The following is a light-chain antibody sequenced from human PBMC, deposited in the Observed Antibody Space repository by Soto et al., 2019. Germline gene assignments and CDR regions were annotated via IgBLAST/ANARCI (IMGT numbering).Light chain of an antibody. Sequence: EIVLTQSLCTLSLSPGERATLSCRASQSVSSSYLAWYQQKPGQAPRLLIYGASSRATGIPDRFSGSGSGTDFTLTISSLQPDDFATYYCQHYNSYSEAFGQATKV. J-gene: IGKJ1*01. CDR2: GAS. CDR1: QSVSSSY. V-gene: IGKV3-20*01. CDR3: QHYNSYSEA.